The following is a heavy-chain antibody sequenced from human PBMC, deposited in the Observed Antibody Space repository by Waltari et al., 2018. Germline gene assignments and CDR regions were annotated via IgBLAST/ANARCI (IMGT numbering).Heavy chain of an antibody. V-gene: IGHV3-7*01. CDR3: ARGQKTGTSPDY. Sequence: EVQLVESGGGVVQPGGCLRLSCAASGFTLSSDRMSWVRQAPGKGLEWVANKKQDGSEKYYVDSVKGRFPISRDNAKNSLYLQMNSLRAEDTAVYYCARGQKTGTSPDYWGQGTLVTVSS. CDR2: KKQDGSEK. D-gene: IGHD7-27*01. J-gene: IGHJ4*02. CDR1: GFTLSSDR.